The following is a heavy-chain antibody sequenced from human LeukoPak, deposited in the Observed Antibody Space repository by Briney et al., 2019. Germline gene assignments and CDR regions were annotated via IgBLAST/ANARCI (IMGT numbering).Heavy chain of an antibody. V-gene: IGHV1-18*01. CDR1: GYTFTSYG. CDR2: ISAYNGNT. CDR3: AKEGYDSSGYYRSRAFDI. D-gene: IGHD3-22*01. J-gene: IGHJ3*02. Sequence: ASVKVSCKASGYTFTSYGISWVRQAPGHGLEWMGWISAYNGNTNYAQKLQGRVTMTTDTSTSTAYMELRSLRSDDTAVYYCAKEGYDSSGYYRSRAFDIWGQGTMVTVSS.